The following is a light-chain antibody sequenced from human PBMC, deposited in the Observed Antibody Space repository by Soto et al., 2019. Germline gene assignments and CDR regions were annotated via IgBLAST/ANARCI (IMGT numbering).Light chain of an antibody. J-gene: IGKJ1*01. Sequence: DIQMTQSPSSLSASVGDRVTITCRASQGIRNDLGWYQQKPGKAPKRLIYEASSLQRGVPSRFIGSGSGTEFSLTISTLGLEDFGTYYCLQRNTSPRTFGHGTRLEIK. V-gene: IGKV1-17*01. CDR1: QGIRND. CDR3: LQRNTSPRT. CDR2: EAS.